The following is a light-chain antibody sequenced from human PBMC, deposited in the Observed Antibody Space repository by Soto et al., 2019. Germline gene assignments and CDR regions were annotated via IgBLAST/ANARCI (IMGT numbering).Light chain of an antibody. CDR1: SSDVGSYKY. V-gene: IGLV2-11*01. Sequence: QSALTQPRSVSGSLGQSLTISCTGASSDVGSYKYVSWYQQYPGKAPKLLIYDVTQRPSGVPDRFSGSKSGNTASLSISGLQAVDEADYYCCSYAGNNILVFGGGTKVTVL. CDR3: CSYAGNNILV. CDR2: DVT. J-gene: IGLJ2*01.